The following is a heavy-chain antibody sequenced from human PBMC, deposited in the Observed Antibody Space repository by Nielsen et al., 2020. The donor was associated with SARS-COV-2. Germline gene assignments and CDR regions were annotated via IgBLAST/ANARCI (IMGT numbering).Heavy chain of an antibody. CDR3: ASSYFGVDIDYFDY. CDR1: GFTFSSYA. V-gene: IGHV3-23*01. D-gene: IGHD3-3*01. J-gene: IGHJ4*02. Sequence: GESLKISCAASGFTFSSYAMSWVRQAPGKGLEWVSAISGSGGSTYYADSVKGRFTISRDNSKNTLYLQMNSLRAEDTAVYYCASSYFGVDIDYFDYWGQGTLVTVSS. CDR2: ISGSGGST.